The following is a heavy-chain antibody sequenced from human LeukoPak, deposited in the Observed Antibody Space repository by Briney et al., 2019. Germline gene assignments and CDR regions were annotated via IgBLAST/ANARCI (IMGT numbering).Heavy chain of an antibody. J-gene: IGHJ5*02. V-gene: IGHV1-2*02. CDR2: IHPNSGVT. Sequence: ASVKVSCKASGYTFTGYYIHWVRQAPGQGLEWMGWIHPNSGVTNYAQKLQGRVTMTTDTSTSTAYMELRSLRSDDTAVYYCARDLAVSEWWFDPWGQGTLVTVSS. CDR3: ARDLAVSEWWFDP. D-gene: IGHD3-3*01. CDR1: GYTFTGYY.